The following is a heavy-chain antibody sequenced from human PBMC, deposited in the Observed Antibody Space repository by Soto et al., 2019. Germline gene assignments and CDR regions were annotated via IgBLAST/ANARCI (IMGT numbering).Heavy chain of an antibody. J-gene: IGHJ6*03. D-gene: IGHD3-9*01. CDR3: ASLLRYFDWSYMDV. CDR2: IYSGGST. Sequence: PGGSLRLSCAASGFTVSSNYMSWVRQAPGKGLEWVSVIYSGGSTYYADSVKGRFTISRHNSKNTLYLQMNSLRAEDTAVYYCASLLRYFDWSYMDVWGKGTTVTVSS. CDR1: GFTVSSNY. V-gene: IGHV3-53*04.